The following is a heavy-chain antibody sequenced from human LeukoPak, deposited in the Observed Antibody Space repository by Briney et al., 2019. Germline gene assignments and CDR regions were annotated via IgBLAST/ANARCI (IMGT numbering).Heavy chain of an antibody. CDR1: GGSISSGGYY. D-gene: IGHD3-22*01. V-gene: IGHV4-31*03. J-gene: IGHJ4*02. CDR3: ARGVDYYDSSGYFDY. CDR2: IYYSGST. Sequence: SQTLSLTCTVSGGSISSGGYYWSWIRQPPGKGLEWIGYIYYSGSTYYNPSLKSRVTISVDTSKNQFSLKLSSVTAADTAVYYCARGVDYYDSSGYFDYWGQGTMVTVSS.